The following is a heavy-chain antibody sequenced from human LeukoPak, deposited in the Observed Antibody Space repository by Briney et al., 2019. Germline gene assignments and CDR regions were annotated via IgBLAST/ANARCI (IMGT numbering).Heavy chain of an antibody. CDR3: EKVPAWWIAVSYIDF. Sequence: PGRSLRLSCAASGFTFSSYGMHWVRQAPGKGLEWVAVISYDGSNKYYADSVKGRFTISRDNSKNSLYLQMNSLRAEDTAVYYCEKVPAWWIAVSYIDFWGKGTRVTVSS. CDR1: GFTFSSYG. CDR2: ISYDGSNK. J-gene: IGHJ4*02. V-gene: IGHV3-30*18. D-gene: IGHD6-19*01.